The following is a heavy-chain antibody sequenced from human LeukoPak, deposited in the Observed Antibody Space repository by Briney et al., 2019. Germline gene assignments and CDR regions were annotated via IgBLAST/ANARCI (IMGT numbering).Heavy chain of an antibody. CDR2: ISSSGSTI. J-gene: IGHJ4*02. Sequence: GGSLRLSCAASGFTFSDYYMTWIRQAPGKGLGWVSHISSSGSTIYYADSVKGRFTISRDNAKNSLYLQMNSLRTEDTAVYYCARARPVYYGGECGYWGQGTLVTVSS. CDR1: GFTFSDYY. D-gene: IGHD3-10*01. CDR3: ARARPVYYGGECGY. V-gene: IGHV3-11*01.